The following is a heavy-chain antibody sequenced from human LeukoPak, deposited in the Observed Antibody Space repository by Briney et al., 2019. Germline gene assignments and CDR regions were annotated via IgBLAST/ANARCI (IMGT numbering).Heavy chain of an antibody. Sequence: GGSLRLSCAASGFTFSSYWMNWVRQAPGKGLEWVANIKQDGSENYYVDSVKGRFTISRDNAKNSVYLQMNSLRAEDTAVYYCARETYYGSGSYSDFALDYWGQGTLVTVSS. D-gene: IGHD3-10*01. CDR3: ARETYYGSGSYSDFALDY. V-gene: IGHV3-7*01. CDR1: GFTFSSYW. J-gene: IGHJ4*02. CDR2: IKQDGSEN.